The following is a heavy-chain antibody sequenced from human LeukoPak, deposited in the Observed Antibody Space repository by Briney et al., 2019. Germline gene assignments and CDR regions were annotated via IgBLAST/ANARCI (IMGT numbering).Heavy chain of an antibody. CDR2: IIPIFGTA. J-gene: IGHJ3*02. CDR1: GYTFTSYG. V-gene: IGHV1-69*06. D-gene: IGHD3-22*01. Sequence: SVKVSCKASGYTFTSYGISWVRQAPGQGLEWMGGIIPIFGTANYAQKFQGRVTITADKSTSTAYMELSSLRSEDTAVYYCARAPTNYYDSSGYYGAFDIWGQGTMVTVSS. CDR3: ARAPTNYYDSSGYYGAFDI.